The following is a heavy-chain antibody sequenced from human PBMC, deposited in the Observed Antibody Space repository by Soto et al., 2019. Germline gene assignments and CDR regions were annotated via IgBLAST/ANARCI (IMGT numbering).Heavy chain of an antibody. CDR1: GDTLYISG. D-gene: IGHD1-26*01. J-gene: IGHJ1*01. Sequence: AWSPKLACVLCGDTLYISGVAGACQNPGQSPFCVSRISDDGTTTNYAYSVRGRFTISRENSKNTRYLQLNNLKPDATAIYYCTRGHRPDSCGAAAHWGKGT. CDR2: ISDDGTTT. V-gene: IGHV3-74*01. CDR3: TRGHRPDSCGAAAH.